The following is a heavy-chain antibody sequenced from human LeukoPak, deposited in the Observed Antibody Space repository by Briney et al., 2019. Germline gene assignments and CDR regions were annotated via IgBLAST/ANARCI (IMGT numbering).Heavy chain of an antibody. CDR3: ARGISGDGYNEEAFDI. Sequence: GASVKVSCKASGGTFSSYAISWVRQAPGQGLEWMGRIIPIFGIANYAQKFQGGVTITADKSTSTAYMELSSLRSEDTAVYYCARGISGDGYNEEAFDIWGQGTMVTVSS. D-gene: IGHD5-24*01. CDR2: IIPIFGIA. CDR1: GGTFSSYA. V-gene: IGHV1-69*04. J-gene: IGHJ3*02.